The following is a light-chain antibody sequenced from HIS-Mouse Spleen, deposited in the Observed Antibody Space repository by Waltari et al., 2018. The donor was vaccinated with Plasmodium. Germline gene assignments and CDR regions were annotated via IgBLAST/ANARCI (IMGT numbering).Light chain of an antibody. CDR2: DDR. J-gene: IGLJ2*01. V-gene: IGLV3-21*02. Sequence: SYVLTQPPSVSVAPGQTARITCGGNTIGSKSVHVYQHQPGQGPFLVVNDDRDRPSGIPERFSGSNSGNKATLTISRVEAGDEADYYCQVWDSSSDHVVFGGGTKLTVL. CDR3: QVWDSSSDHVV. CDR1: TIGSKS.